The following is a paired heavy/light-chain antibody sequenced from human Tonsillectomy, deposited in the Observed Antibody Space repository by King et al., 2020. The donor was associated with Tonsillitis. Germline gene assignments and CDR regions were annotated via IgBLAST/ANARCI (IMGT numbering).Light chain of an antibody. J-gene: IGKJ1*01. CDR3: QQCNSFS. Sequence: DIQMTQSPSTLSASVGDRVTITCRASQSIDSWLAWYQQKPGKAPKLLIYKASSLESGVPSRFSGSGSGTKFTLTISGLQPDDFATYYCQQCNSFSFGQGTRVEIK. CDR1: QSIDSW. CDR2: KAS. V-gene: IGKV1-5*03.
Heavy chain of an antibody. CDR3: AREKTVLHFYYGMDV. J-gene: IGHJ6*02. CDR2: ISSIGSDT. Sequence: QVQLVESGGGLVKPGESLRLSCTASGFSFRDYYMSWIRQAPGKGLEWVSKISSIGSDTKYADSVKGRFTISRDNAKKLLFLEMNSLRAEDTAVYFCAREKTVLHFYYGMDVWGQGTTVTVSS. V-gene: IGHV3-11*06. D-gene: IGHD3-10*01. CDR1: GFSFRDYY.